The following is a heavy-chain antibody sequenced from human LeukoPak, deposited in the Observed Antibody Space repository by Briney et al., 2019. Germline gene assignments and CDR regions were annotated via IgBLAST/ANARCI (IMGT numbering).Heavy chain of an antibody. CDR3: ARGYCSSTSCSYYYYGMDV. CDR2: IYTSGST. V-gene: IGHV4-4*07. J-gene: IGHJ6*02. D-gene: IGHD2-2*01. CDR1: GSSISSYY. Sequence: SETLSLTCTVSGSSISSYYWSWIRQPAGKGLEWIGRIYTSGSTNYNPSLKSRVTMSVDTSKNQFSLKLSSVTAADTAVYYCARGYCSSTSCSYYYYGMDVWGQGTTVTVSS.